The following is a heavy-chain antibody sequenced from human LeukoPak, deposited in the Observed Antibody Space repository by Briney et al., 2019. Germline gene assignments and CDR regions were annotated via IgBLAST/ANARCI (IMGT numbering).Heavy chain of an antibody. J-gene: IGHJ4*02. CDR2: ISGSGGST. Sequence: GGSLRLSCAASGFTFSSYAMSWVRQAPGKGLEWVSAISGSGGSTYYADSVKGRFTTSRDNSKNTPYLQMNSLRAEDTAVYYCAKGSSSWRYYFDYWGQGTLVTVSS. CDR3: AKGSSSWRYYFDY. D-gene: IGHD6-13*01. V-gene: IGHV3-23*01. CDR1: GFTFSSYA.